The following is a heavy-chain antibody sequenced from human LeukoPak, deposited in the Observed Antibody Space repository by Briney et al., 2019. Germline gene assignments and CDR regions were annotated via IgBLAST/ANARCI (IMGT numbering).Heavy chain of an antibody. V-gene: IGHV3-48*01. CDR1: GASIRSHY. Sequence: ETLSLTCSVSGASIRSHYWSWVRQAPGKGLEWVSYISSSSSTIYYADSVKGRFTISRDNAKNSLYLQMNSLRAEDTAVYYCAREGAMVRGVIHAFDIWGQGTMVTVSS. CDR3: AREGAMVRGVIHAFDI. D-gene: IGHD3-10*01. CDR2: ISSSSSTI. J-gene: IGHJ3*02.